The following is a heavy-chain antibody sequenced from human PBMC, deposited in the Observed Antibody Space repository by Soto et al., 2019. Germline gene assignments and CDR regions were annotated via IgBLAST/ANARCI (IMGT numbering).Heavy chain of an antibody. CDR2: ISSSSSTI. CDR1: GFTFRSYS. Sequence: GGSLRLACAASGFTFRSYSMNWVRQAPGKGLEWVSYISSSSSTIYYADSVKGRFTISRDNAKNSLYLQMNSLRAEDTAVYYCASTYDILTPDAFDIWGQGTMVTVSS. D-gene: IGHD3-9*01. V-gene: IGHV3-48*01. J-gene: IGHJ3*02. CDR3: ASTYDILTPDAFDI.